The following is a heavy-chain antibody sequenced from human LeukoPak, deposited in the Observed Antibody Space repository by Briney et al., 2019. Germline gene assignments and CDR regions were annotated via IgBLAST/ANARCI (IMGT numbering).Heavy chain of an antibody. CDR3: AKVSRDSSDPRDYYYYMDV. J-gene: IGHJ6*03. D-gene: IGHD3-22*01. V-gene: IGHV3-23*01. CDR2: ISGSDGST. Sequence: GGSLRLSCAASGFTFSSYAMSWVRQAPGKGLEWVSGISGSDGSTYYADSVKGRFTISRDNVKNLLYLQMNSLRAEDTAVYYCAKVSRDSSDPRDYYYYMDVWGKGTTVTISS. CDR1: GFTFSSYA.